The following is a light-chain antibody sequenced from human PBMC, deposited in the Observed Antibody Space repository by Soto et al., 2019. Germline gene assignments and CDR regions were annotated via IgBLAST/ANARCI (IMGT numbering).Light chain of an antibody. CDR3: QQRHNSLT. CDR1: QSVGTY. CDR2: DAS. V-gene: IGKV3-11*01. J-gene: IGKJ4*01. Sequence: EIVLTQSPATLSLSPGERATLSCRASQSVGTYLAWYQQKPGQAPRLLIFDASNRASGIPARFRGSGSGTDFALTISSLVPEDFAVYYCQQRHNSLTFGGATKVEIK.